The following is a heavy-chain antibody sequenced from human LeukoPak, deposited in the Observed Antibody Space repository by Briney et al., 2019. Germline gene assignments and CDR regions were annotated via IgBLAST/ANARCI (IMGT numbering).Heavy chain of an antibody. D-gene: IGHD6-19*01. CDR2: ISSSGSTI. CDR1: GFTFSSYE. J-gene: IGHJ3*02. CDR3: ARDGGWDAFDI. V-gene: IGHV3-48*03. Sequence: GGSLRLSCAASGFTFSSYEMNWVRQAPGKGLEWVSYISSSGSTIYYADSVKGRSTISRDNAKNSLYLRMNSLRAEDTAVYYCARDGGWDAFDIWGQGTMVTVSS.